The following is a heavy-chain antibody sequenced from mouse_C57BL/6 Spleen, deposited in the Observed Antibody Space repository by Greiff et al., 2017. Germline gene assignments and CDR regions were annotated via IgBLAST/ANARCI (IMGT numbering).Heavy chain of an antibody. D-gene: IGHD1-1*01. CDR2: IDPSDSYT. Sequence: QVQLQQPGAELVRPGTSVKLSCKASGYTFTSYWMHWVKQRPGQGLEWIGVIDPSDSYTNYNQKFKGKATLTVDTSSSTAYMQLSSLPSEDSAVYYCARSYGSSYVKYFDVWGTGTTVTVSS. J-gene: IGHJ1*03. CDR3: ARSYGSSYVKYFDV. CDR1: GYTFTSYW. V-gene: IGHV1-59*01.